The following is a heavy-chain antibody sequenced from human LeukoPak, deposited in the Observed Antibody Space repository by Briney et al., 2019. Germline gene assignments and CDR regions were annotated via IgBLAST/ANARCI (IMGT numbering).Heavy chain of an antibody. D-gene: IGHD3-9*01. CDR1: GLTFSFYA. J-gene: IGHJ6*02. CDR3: ARFRYASTWPYGVDV. CDR2: ITSSGNTT. V-gene: IGHV3-23*01. Sequence: GGSLRLSCAASGLTFSFYAMSWVRQAPGKGLEWVAGITSSGNTTYYADPVKGRFTISRDNAKNSLYLQMNSLRAEDTAVYYCARFRYASTWPYGVDVWGQGTTVTVSS.